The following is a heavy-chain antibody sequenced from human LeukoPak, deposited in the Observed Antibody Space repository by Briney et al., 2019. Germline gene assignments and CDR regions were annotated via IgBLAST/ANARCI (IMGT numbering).Heavy chain of an antibody. CDR1: GFTFGDYA. CDR2: IRSKAYGGTT. D-gene: IGHD6-19*01. CDR3: TREGGWYGVDY. J-gene: IGHJ4*02. Sequence: GGSLRLSCTASGFTFGDYAMSWVRQAPGKGLEWVGFIRSKAYGGTTEYAASVKGRLTISRDDSKSIAYLQMNSLKTEDTAVYYCTREGGWYGVDYWGQGTLVTVSS. V-gene: IGHV3-49*04.